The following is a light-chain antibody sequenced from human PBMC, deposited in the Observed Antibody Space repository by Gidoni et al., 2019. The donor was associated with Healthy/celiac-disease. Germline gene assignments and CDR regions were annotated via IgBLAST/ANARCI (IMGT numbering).Light chain of an antibody. CDR3: QQYNNWPPWT. V-gene: IGKV3-15*01. Sequence: EIVMTQSPATLSVSPGERATLSCRASQSVSSNLACYQQQPGQAPRLLIYGASTRATGIPARFSGSGSWTEFTLTISSLQSEDFAVYYCQQYNNWPPWTFGQGTKVEIK. CDR1: QSVSSN. J-gene: IGKJ1*01. CDR2: GAS.